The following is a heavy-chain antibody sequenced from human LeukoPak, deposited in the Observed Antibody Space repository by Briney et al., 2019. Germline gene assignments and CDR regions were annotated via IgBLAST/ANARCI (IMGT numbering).Heavy chain of an antibody. J-gene: IGHJ4*02. CDR3: ARLGLDILTGPNFDY. CDR1: GYTFSKYW. V-gene: IGHV5-51*01. CDR2: IYPGDYDT. Sequence: PGESLKISCKAFGYTFSKYWIGWVRQMHGKGLEWMGIIYPGDYDTMYSPSFQGQVTISADRSIDAAYLQWSSLKASDTAMYYCARLGLDILTGPNFDYWGQGTLVTVSS. D-gene: IGHD3-9*01.